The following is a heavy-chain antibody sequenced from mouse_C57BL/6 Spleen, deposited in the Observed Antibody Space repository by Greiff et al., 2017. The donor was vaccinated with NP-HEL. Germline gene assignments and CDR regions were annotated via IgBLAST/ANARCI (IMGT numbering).Heavy chain of an antibody. CDR3: ARGGTGRYFDV. J-gene: IGHJ1*03. V-gene: IGHV1-55*01. D-gene: IGHD3-3*01. CDR2: IYPGSGST. CDR1: GYTFTSYW. Sequence: VQLQQSGAELVKPGASVKMSCKASGYTFTSYWITWVKQRPGQGLEWIGDIYPGSGSTNYNEKLKSKATLTVDTSSSTAYMQLSSLTSEASAVYYCARGGTGRYFDVWGTGTTVTVSS.